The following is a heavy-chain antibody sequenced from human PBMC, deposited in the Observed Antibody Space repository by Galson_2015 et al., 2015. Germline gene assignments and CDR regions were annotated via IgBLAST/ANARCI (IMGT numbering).Heavy chain of an antibody. CDR3: ARQTADGYKLDF. CDR1: GYTFTGHY. D-gene: IGHD5-24*01. CDR2: LHPNSANT. Sequence: VKVSCKASGYTFTGHYLHWVRQAPGQGLEWMGWLHPNSANTNYAQNFQAWVTMTWDTSISTAYLEVSRLRSDDTAVYYCARQTADGYKLDFWGQGTLVTISS. V-gene: IGHV1-2*04. J-gene: IGHJ4*02.